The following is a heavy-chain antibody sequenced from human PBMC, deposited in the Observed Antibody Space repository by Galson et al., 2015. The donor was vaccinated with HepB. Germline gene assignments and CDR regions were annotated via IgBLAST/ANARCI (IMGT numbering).Heavy chain of an antibody. J-gene: IGHJ6*03. CDR1: GFTFSDYD. D-gene: IGHD1-26*01. CDR2: IWPDGNNK. V-gene: IGHV3-33*01. CDR3: VRDLGLVTTTTIYHYYMDV. Sequence: SLRLSCAASGFTFSDYDMHWVRQAPGKGLEWVAVIWPDGNNKYYRDSVKGRFSISRDNSKNTLYLQMNSLGAEDTAIYYCVRDLGLVTTTTIYHYYMDVWGKGTTVTVSS.